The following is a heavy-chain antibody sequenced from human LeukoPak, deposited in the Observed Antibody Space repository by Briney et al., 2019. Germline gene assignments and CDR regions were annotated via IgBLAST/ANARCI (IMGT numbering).Heavy chain of an antibody. CDR1: GFTFDDYA. V-gene: IGHV3-9*01. J-gene: IGHJ3*02. CDR2: ISWNSGSI. D-gene: IGHD2-2*02. CDR3: AKDITRADIVVVPAAIAFGI. Sequence: TGGSLRLSCAASGFTFDDYAMHWVRQAPGKGLEWVSGISWNSGSIGYADSVKGRFTISRDNAKNSLYLQMNSLRAEDTALYYCAKDITRADIVVVPAAIAFGIWGQGTMVTVSS.